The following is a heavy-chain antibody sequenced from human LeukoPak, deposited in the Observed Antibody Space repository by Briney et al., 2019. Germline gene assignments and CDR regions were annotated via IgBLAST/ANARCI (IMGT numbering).Heavy chain of an antibody. D-gene: IGHD2-2*01. CDR2: IKQDGSEK. V-gene: IGHV3-7*01. CDR3: ARDAGCSSTSCFNFDY. J-gene: IGHJ4*02. CDR1: GFTFSSYA. Sequence: GGSLRLSCAASGFTFSSYAMHWVRQAPGKGLEWVANIKQDGSEKYYVDSVKGRFTISRDNAKNSLYLQMNSLRAEDTAVYYCARDAGCSSTSCFNFDYWGQGTLVTVSS.